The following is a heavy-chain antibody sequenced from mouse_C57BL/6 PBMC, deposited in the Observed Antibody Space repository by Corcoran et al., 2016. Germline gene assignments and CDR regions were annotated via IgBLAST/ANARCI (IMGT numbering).Heavy chain of an antibody. Sequence: EVLLQQSGPELFNPGASVKLSCKASRYTFTDYYMSWVKRSHGKSLEWIGDINPNNGGTSYNQKFKGKATLTVDKSSITAYMELRSLTSEDSAVYYCARSAFYGYEAMDYWGQGISVTVSS. CDR2: INPNNGGT. D-gene: IGHD2-10*01. V-gene: IGHV1-26*01. CDR3: ARSAFYGYEAMDY. J-gene: IGHJ4*01. CDR1: RYTFTDYY.